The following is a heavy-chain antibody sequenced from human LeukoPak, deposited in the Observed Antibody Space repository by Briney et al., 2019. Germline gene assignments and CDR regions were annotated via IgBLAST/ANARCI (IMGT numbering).Heavy chain of an antibody. J-gene: IGHJ6*02. CDR3: ARDQIAARSIAYYYYYGMDV. CDR2: INPSGGST. Sequence: ASVKVSCKASGYTFTSYYMHWVRQSPGQRLKWLGIINPSGGSTSYAQKFQGRVTMTRDTSTSTVYMELSSLRSEDTAVYYCARDQIAARSIAYYYYYGMDVWGQGTTVTVSS. CDR1: GYTFTSYY. D-gene: IGHD6-6*01. V-gene: IGHV1-46*01.